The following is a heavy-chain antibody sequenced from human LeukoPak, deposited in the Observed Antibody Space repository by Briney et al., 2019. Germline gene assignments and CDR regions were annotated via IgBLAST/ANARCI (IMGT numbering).Heavy chain of an antibody. CDR3: ARGVEPLAAKTLAY. CDR2: LYSDGNT. CDR1: GFTVLIKD. Sequence: GGSLTLFCAASGFTVLIKDMIGLRQAPGKGREWVSVLYSDGNTKYADSVHDRFTISRDNSKNTLYLEMNSLSPDDTAVYYCARGVEPLAAKTLAYWGQGTLVTVSS. V-gene: IGHV3-53*01. J-gene: IGHJ4*02. D-gene: IGHD1-14*01.